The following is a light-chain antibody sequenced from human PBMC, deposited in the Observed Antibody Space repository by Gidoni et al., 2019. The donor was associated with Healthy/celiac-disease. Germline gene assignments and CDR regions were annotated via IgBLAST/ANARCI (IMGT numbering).Light chain of an antibody. CDR1: QGISSD. CDR2: AAS. CDR3: QQYYSYPLT. J-gene: IGKJ4*01. Sequence: AIRLTQSPSSFSASTGDRVTITCRASQGISSDLAWYQQKPGKAPKLLIYAASTLQSGVPSRFSGSGSGTDFTLTISCLQSEDFATYYCQQYYSYPLTFGGGTKVEIK. V-gene: IGKV1-8*01.